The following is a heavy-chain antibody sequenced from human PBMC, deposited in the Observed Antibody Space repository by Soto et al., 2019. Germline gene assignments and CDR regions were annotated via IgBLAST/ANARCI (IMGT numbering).Heavy chain of an antibody. Sequence: GGSLRLSCAASGFTVSSNYMSWVRQAPGKGLEWVSVIYSGGSTYYADSVKGRFTISRDNSKNTLYLQMNSLRAEDTAVYYCAGYDFWSGYWPYGMDVWGQGTTVTVSS. V-gene: IGHV3-53*01. CDR2: IYSGGST. CDR1: GFTVSSNY. CDR3: AGYDFWSGYWPYGMDV. J-gene: IGHJ6*02. D-gene: IGHD3-3*01.